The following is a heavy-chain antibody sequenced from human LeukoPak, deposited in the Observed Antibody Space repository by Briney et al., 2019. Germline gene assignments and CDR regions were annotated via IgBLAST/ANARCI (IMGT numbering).Heavy chain of an antibody. Sequence: PGGSLRLSCAASGFIVSSNYMSWVRQAPGKGPEWVSVIYSGGITHYADSVKGRFTFSRDNSKNTVYLQMNSLGVEDTAVYYCASIYGGNGPDYWGQGTLVTVSS. D-gene: IGHD4-23*01. CDR1: GFIVSSNY. CDR3: ASIYGGNGPDY. CDR2: IYSGGIT. V-gene: IGHV3-53*01. J-gene: IGHJ4*02.